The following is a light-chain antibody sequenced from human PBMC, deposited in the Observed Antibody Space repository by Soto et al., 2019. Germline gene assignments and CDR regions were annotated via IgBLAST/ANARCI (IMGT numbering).Light chain of an antibody. V-gene: IGLV2-8*01. CDR1: SSDVGGYNY. Sequence: QSALTQPPSASGSPGQSVSISCTGTSSDVGGYNYVSWYQQHPGKAPKLMIYEVTKRPSGVPDRFSGSKSGNTASLTVSGLQTEEEADYYCSSYAGSTIPFGTGTKVTVL. J-gene: IGLJ1*01. CDR2: EVT. CDR3: SSYAGSTIP.